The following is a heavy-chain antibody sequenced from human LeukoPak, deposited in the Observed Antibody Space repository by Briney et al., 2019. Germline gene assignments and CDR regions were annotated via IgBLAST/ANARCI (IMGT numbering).Heavy chain of an antibody. CDR1: GFTFSSYE. CDR3: ASVDSSGPRGSDAFDI. Sequence: GGSLRLSCAASGFTFSSYEMNWVRQAPGKGLEWVSYISSSGSTIYYADSVKGRFTISRDNAKNSLYLQMNSLRAEDTAVYYCASVDSSGPRGSDAFDIWGQGTMVTVSS. CDR2: ISSSGSTI. J-gene: IGHJ3*02. V-gene: IGHV3-48*03. D-gene: IGHD3-22*01.